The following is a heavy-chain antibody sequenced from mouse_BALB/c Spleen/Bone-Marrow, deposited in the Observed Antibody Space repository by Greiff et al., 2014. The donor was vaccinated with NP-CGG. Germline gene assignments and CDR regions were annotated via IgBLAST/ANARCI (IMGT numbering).Heavy chain of an antibody. CDR3: SRGRRDALDY. CDR2: INPSNGGT. CDR1: GYTFTSYY. J-gene: IGHJ4*01. V-gene: IGHV1S81*02. Sequence: QVQLQQSGAELVKPGASVKLSCKASGYTFTSYYMYWVKQRPGQGLEWFGEINPSNGGTNFDEKFKNKATLTVDKSSSTAYMQPSSLTSEDSAVYYCSRGRRDALDYWGQGTSVTVSS.